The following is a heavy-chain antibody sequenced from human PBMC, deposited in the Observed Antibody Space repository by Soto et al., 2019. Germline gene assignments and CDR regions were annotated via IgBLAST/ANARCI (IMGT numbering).Heavy chain of an antibody. Sequence: EVQLVETGGGLIQPGGSLRLSCAASGFTVSNSYMSWVRQAPGGGLEWVAVIYSGGSMYYSGSVKGRFTISRDNSKNTLYLQMNGLRAEDTAVYYCARDPASYSASANDWGQGTLVTVSS. D-gene: IGHD3-10*01. CDR2: IYSGGSM. J-gene: IGHJ4*02. V-gene: IGHV3-53*02. CDR3: ARDPASYSASAND. CDR1: GFTVSNSY.